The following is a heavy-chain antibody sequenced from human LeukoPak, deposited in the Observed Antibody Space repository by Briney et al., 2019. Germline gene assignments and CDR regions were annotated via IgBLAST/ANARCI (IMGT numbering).Heavy chain of an antibody. CDR1: GFTFGDYA. CDR3: ANLHGDYRDY. D-gene: IGHD4-17*01. CDR2: IRWNSGNI. J-gene: IGHJ4*02. Sequence: PGGSLRLSCAASGFTFGDYAMHWVRQAPGKGLEWVSGIRWNSGNIGYGDSVKGRFTISRDNAKNSLYLQMNSLRAEDTALYYCANLHGDYRDYWGPGTLVTVSS. V-gene: IGHV3-9*01.